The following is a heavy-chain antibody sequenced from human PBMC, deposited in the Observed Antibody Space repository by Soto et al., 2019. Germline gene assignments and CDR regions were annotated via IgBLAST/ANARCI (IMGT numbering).Heavy chain of an antibody. J-gene: IGHJ4*02. CDR1: GGSISSYY. Sequence: SETLSLTCTVSGGSISSYYWSWIRQPPGKGLEWIGYIYYSGSTNYNPSLKSRVTISVDTSKNQFSLKLSSVTAADTAVYYCARAEIIVATPYFDYWGQGTLVTVSS. CDR2: IYYSGST. CDR3: ARAEIIVATPYFDY. D-gene: IGHD5-12*01. V-gene: IGHV4-59*01.